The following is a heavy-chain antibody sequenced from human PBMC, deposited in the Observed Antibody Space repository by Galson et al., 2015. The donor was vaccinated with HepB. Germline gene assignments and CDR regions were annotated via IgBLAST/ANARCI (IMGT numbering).Heavy chain of an antibody. D-gene: IGHD3-16*01. CDR2: TYFRSKWSY. J-gene: IGHJ3*01. V-gene: IGHV6-1*01. CDR1: GDSVSSDRAA. CDR3: ARDQRLGELWLKSDAFDV. Sequence: CAISGDSVSSDRAAWTWLRQSPSRGLVWLGRTYFRSKWSYDYAVSVRGRMTVNPDTSKNQFSLQVHSVTPEDTAVYYCARDQRLGELWLKSDAFDVWGQGTVVTVSS.